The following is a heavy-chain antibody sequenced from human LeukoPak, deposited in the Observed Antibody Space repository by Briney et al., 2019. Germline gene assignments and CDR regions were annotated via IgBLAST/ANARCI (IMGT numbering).Heavy chain of an antibody. CDR3: ARDYVEMATREGGIYSYYYYMDV. D-gene: IGHD5-24*01. CDR2: IYSGGST. Sequence: PGGSLRLSCAASGFIVSSNFMSWVRQAPGKGLEWVSVIYSGGSTYYADSVKGRFTISRDNSKNTLYLQMNSLRAEDSAVYYCARDYVEMATREGGIYSYYYYMDVWGKGTTVIISS. CDR1: GFIVSSNF. J-gene: IGHJ6*03. V-gene: IGHV3-53*01.